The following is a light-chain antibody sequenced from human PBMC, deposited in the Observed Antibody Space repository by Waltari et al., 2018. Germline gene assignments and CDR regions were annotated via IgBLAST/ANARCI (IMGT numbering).Light chain of an antibody. CDR3: MQGIHLPLT. J-gene: IGKJ4*01. CDR1: QSHLHSDGKTY. Sequence: DIVMTQTPLSLSVTPGQPASISCNSSQSHLHSDGKTYLYWYLQKPGQSPQLLIYEVSSPFSAVPDRFSGSGSWTAFPLQISRVEAADVGVYYCMQGIHLPLTFGGGTKVEIK. CDR2: EVS. V-gene: IGKV2-29*03.